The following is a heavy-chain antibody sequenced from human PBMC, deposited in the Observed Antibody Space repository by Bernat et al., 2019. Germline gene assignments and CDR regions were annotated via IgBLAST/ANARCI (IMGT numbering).Heavy chain of an antibody. D-gene: IGHD6-19*01. J-gene: IGHJ3*02. V-gene: IGHV3-30-3*01. CDR1: GFTFSSYA. Sequence: QVQLVESGGGVVQPGKSLKLSCTASGFTFSSYAMNWVRQAPGKGLEWVAVISYDGNIKYYEDSVKGRFTVSRDNSKTTLYLQMTILTTEDTAVYYCARPRDSNGWYRAFDIWGQGTMVTVSS. CDR2: ISYDGNIK. CDR3: ARPRDSNGWYRAFDI.